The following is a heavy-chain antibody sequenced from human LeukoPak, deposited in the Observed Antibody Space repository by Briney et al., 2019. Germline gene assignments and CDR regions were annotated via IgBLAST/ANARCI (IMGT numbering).Heavy chain of an antibody. CDR2: ISGSGGST. Sequence: GGSLRLSCAASGFTFSSYWMHWVRQAPGKGLEWVSAISGSGGSTYYADSVKGRFTISRDNSKNTLYLQMNSLRAEDTAVYYCAKDRGSSWPHDAFDIWGQGTMVTVSS. CDR1: GFTFSSYW. D-gene: IGHD6-13*01. J-gene: IGHJ3*02. V-gene: IGHV3-23*01. CDR3: AKDRGSSWPHDAFDI.